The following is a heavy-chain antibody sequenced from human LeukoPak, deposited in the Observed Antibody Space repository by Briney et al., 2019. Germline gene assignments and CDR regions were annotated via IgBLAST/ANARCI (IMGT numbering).Heavy chain of an antibody. CDR1: GYSFTSYW. D-gene: IGHD4-17*01. CDR3: ARLRMEDYGDYAGAAFDI. CDR2: IYPGDSDT. J-gene: IGHJ3*02. V-gene: IGHV5-51*01. Sequence: GESLKISCKGSGYSFTSYWICWVRQMPGKGLEWMGIIYPGDSDTRYSPSFQGQVTISADKSISTAYLQWSSLKASDTAMYYCARLRMEDYGDYAGAAFDIWGQGTMVTVSS.